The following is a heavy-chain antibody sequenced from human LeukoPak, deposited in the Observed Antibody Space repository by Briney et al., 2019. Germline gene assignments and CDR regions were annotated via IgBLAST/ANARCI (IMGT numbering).Heavy chain of an antibody. CDR3: ASGYASTTVTSEV. CDR2: IDHSGRT. Sequence: PSEPLSLTCAVSGVYISSNNWRSWVRQPPGKGLGWIGEIDHSGRTNYNPSLKSRVTISVDKSKNQFSLKLNSVTAADTAVYYCASGYASTTVTSEVWGQGTLVTVSS. J-gene: IGHJ4*02. V-gene: IGHV4-4*02. D-gene: IGHD4-17*01. CDR1: GVYISSNNW.